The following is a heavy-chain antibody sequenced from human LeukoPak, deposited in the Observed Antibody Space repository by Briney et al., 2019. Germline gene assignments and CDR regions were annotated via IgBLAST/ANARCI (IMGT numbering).Heavy chain of an antibody. V-gene: IGHV4-4*09. J-gene: IGHJ6*03. CDR3: ARHGPPSYYYYYMDV. Sequence: SETLSLTCTVSGGPISSYYWSWIRQPPGKGLEWIGYIYTSGSTNYNPSLKSRVTISVDTSKNQFSLKLSSVTAADTAVYYCARHGPPSYYYYYMDVWGKGTTVTVSS. CDR2: IYTSGST. CDR1: GGPISSYY.